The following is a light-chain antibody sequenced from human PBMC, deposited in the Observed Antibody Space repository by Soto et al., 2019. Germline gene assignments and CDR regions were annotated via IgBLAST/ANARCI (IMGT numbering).Light chain of an antibody. CDR2: KAS. V-gene: IGKV1-5*03. J-gene: IGKJ4*01. Sequence: DIQMTQSPSTVSESVGDTVTITCRASQSISTWLAWYQQKPGKAPKVLIYKASTLESGVSPRFRGSGSVTEFTLTISDLQPADFATYYCQQCDNYPLTFGGGTKVEIK. CDR1: QSISTW. CDR3: QQCDNYPLT.